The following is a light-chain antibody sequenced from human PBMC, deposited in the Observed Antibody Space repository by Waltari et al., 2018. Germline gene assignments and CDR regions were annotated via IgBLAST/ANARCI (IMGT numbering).Light chain of an antibody. Sequence: EIVLTQSPGTLSLSVGERATLACRAGQYVDSKYFGRYQAKPGQTPGVLIYGTSTRASGIPDRFSGSGSGTDFTLTISRLEPEDFGVYYCQQYNNFPGTFGQGTKVEIK. CDR3: QQYNNFPGT. V-gene: IGKV3-20*01. CDR2: GTS. CDR1: QYVDSKY. J-gene: IGKJ1*01.